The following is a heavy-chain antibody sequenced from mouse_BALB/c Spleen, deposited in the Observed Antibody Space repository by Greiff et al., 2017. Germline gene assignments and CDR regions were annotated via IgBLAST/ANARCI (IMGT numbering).Heavy chain of an antibody. CDR2: ISSGGSYT. CDR1: GFTFSSYA. D-gene: IGHD2-3*01. J-gene: IGHJ2*01. Sequence: EVKLVESGGGLVKPGGSLKLSCAASGFTFSSYAMSWVRQSPEKRLEWVAEISSGGSYTYYPDTVTGRFTISRDNAKNTLYLEMSSLRSEDTAMYYCARERGGDGYYHYFDYWGQGTTLTVSS. CDR3: ARERGGDGYYHYFDY. V-gene: IGHV5-9-4*01.